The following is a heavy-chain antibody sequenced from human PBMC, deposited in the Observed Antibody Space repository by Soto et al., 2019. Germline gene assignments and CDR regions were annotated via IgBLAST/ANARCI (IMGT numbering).Heavy chain of an antibody. Sequence: SETLSLTCAVYGGSFSGYYWSWIRQPPGKGLEWIGEINHSGSTNYNPSLKSRVTISVDTSKNQFSLKLSSVTAADTAVYYCARRRSGYYTGSGSYYYYMDVWGKGTTVTVSS. CDR1: GGSFSGYY. CDR2: INHSGST. CDR3: ARRRSGYYTGSGSYYYYMDV. V-gene: IGHV4-34*01. J-gene: IGHJ6*03. D-gene: IGHD3-3*01.